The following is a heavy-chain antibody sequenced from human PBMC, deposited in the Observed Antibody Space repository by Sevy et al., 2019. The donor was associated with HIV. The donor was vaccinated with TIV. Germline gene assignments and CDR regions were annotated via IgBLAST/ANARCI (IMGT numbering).Heavy chain of an antibody. D-gene: IGHD3-10*01. Sequence: ASVKVSCKASGYTFTGYYMHWVRQAPGQGLEWMGRINPNSGGTNYAQKFQGRVTMTRDTSISTAYMELSRLRSDDTAVYYCARDRSGSGSYFFDYWGQGTLVTVSS. CDR2: INPNSGGT. CDR1: GYTFTGYY. CDR3: ARDRSGSGSYFFDY. J-gene: IGHJ4*02. V-gene: IGHV1-2*06.